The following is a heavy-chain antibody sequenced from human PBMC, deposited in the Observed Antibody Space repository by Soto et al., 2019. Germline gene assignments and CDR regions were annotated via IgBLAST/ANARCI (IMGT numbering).Heavy chain of an antibody. J-gene: IGHJ5*02. Sequence: QVQLVESGGGVVQPGRSLRLSCAASGFIFSNYAMHWVRQAPGKGLEWVAAISYHGTNKYYADSVKGRFTFSRDNSKNTLYLEMNSLRPEDTAVYYCVRDKNVVVADYEDWFDTWGQGALVSVSS. CDR3: VRDKNVVVADYEDWFDT. CDR1: GFIFSNYA. CDR2: ISYHGTNK. V-gene: IGHV3-30-3*01. D-gene: IGHD2-15*01.